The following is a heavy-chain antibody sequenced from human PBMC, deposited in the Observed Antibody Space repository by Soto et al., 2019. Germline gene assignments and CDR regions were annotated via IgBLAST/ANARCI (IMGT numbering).Heavy chain of an antibody. D-gene: IGHD5-12*01. CDR3: ARDPAYGYPGVWLDC. V-gene: IGHV3-7*01. Sequence: VQLVESGGGLVQPGGSLRLSCAASGFTLSDYWMSWVRQTPGKGLAWGANINKDGSDQYYVDSLKGRFTTSRDNAKNSLDLQMSSLRTEYTAVYYCARDPAYGYPGVWLDCWGQGTLVTVSS. CDR1: GFTLSDYW. CDR2: INKDGSDQ. J-gene: IGHJ4*02.